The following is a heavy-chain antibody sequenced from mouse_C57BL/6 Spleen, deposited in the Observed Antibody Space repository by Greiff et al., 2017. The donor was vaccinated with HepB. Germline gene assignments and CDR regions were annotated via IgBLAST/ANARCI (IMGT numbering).Heavy chain of an antibody. Sequence: VQLQQSGAELARPGASVKMSCKASGYTFTSYTMHWVKQRPGQGLEWIGYINPSSGYTKYNQKFKDKATLTADKSSSTAYMQLSSLTSEDSAVYYCARPGNGNYGFDYWGQGTTLTVSS. V-gene: IGHV1-4*01. CDR1: GYTFTSYT. CDR3: ARPGNGNYGFDY. CDR2: INPSSGYT. J-gene: IGHJ2*01. D-gene: IGHD2-1*01.